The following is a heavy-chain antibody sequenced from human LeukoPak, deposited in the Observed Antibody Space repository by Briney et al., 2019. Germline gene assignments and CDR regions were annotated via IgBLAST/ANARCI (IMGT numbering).Heavy chain of an antibody. Sequence: SETLSLTCTVSGGSISSYYWSWIRQPPGKGLEWIGYIYYSGSTNYNPSLKSRVTISVDTSKNQFSLKLSSVTAADTAVYYCASGWSGYEKDDDAFDIWGQGTMVTVPS. CDR3: ASGWSGYEKDDDAFDI. CDR1: GGSISSYY. CDR2: IYYSGST. D-gene: IGHD5-12*01. V-gene: IGHV4-59*01. J-gene: IGHJ3*02.